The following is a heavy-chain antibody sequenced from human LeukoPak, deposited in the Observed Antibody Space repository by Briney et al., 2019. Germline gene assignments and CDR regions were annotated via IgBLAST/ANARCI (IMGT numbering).Heavy chain of an antibody. D-gene: IGHD3-22*01. CDR2: ISWNSGSI. V-gene: IGHV3-9*01. J-gene: IGHJ4*02. CDR3: AKSPTYYYDSSGYSA. CDR1: GFTFDDYA. Sequence: QAGGSLRLSCAASGFTFDDYATHWVRQAPGKGLEWVSGISWNSGSIGYADSVKGRFTISRDNAKNSLYLQMNSLRAEDTALYYCAKSPTYYYDSSGYSAWGQGTLVTVSS.